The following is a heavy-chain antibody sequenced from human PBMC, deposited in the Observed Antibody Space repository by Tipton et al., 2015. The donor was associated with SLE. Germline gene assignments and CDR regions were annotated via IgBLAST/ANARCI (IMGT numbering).Heavy chain of an antibody. Sequence: TLSLTCSVSDGSISNTDYYWVWIRQSPGKGLEWIGTISYSGSTYYNPSLKSRVTISLDMSKNHFSLKLSSVTAADTAEYYCARGRNYYDSGGYWTRNYYMDFWAKGTSVTVSS. V-gene: IGHV4-39*07. CDR2: ISYSGST. J-gene: IGHJ6*03. D-gene: IGHD3-22*01. CDR1: DGSISNTDYY. CDR3: ARGRNYYDSGGYWTRNYYMDF.